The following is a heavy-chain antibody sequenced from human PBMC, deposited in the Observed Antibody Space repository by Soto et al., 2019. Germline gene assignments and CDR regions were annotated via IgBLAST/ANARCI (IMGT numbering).Heavy chain of an antibody. D-gene: IGHD6-19*01. V-gene: IGHV3-23*01. CDR3: ARDPYSSGWYSNKEFDY. Sequence: GGSLRLSCAASGFTFSSYAMSWVRQAPGKGLEWVSAISGSGGSTYYADSVKGRFTISRDNSKNTLYLQMNSLRAEDTAVYYCARDPYSSGWYSNKEFDYWGQGTLVTVSS. J-gene: IGHJ4*02. CDR1: GFTFSSYA. CDR2: ISGSGGST.